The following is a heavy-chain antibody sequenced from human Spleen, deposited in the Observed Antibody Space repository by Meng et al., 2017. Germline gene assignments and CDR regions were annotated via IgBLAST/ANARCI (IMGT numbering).Heavy chain of an antibody. J-gene: IGHJ6*02. CDR1: GGTFSSYA. V-gene: IGHV1-18*01. D-gene: IGHD3-22*01. CDR2: IIPYIGNT. CDR3: AGVRVVVGYYYYGMDV. Sequence: ASVKVSCKASGGTFSSYAISWVRQAPGQGLEWMGGIIPYIGNTNYAQKLQGRVTMTTDASTSTAYMELRSLRSDDTAVYYCAGVRVVVGYYYYGMDVWGQGTTVTVSS.